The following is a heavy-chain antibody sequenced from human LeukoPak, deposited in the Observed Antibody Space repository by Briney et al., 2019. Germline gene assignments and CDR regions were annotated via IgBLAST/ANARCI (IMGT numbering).Heavy chain of an antibody. CDR2: XNHSGST. CDR3: ARAEYCSSTSCSLDWFDP. J-gene: IGHJ5*02. CDR1: GGSFSGYY. D-gene: IGHD2-2*01. V-gene: IGHV4-34*01. Sequence: SETLSLTCAVYGGSFSGYYWSWIRQPPGKGLEXXXXXNHSGSTNYNPSLKSRATISVDTSKNQFSLKLSSVTAADTAVYYCARAEYCSSTSCSLDWFDPWGQGTLVTVSS.